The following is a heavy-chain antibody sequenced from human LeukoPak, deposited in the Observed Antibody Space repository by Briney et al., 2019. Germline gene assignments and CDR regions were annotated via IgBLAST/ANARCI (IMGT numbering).Heavy chain of an antibody. J-gene: IGHJ4*02. CDR2: MNPNSGNT. Sequence: ASVKVSCKASGYTFTSYGISWVRQATGQGLEWMGWMNPNSGNTGYAQKFQGRVTMTRDTPISTAYMELSSLRSEDTAVYYCARGLVRYFDRLLFWGQGTLVTVSS. CDR3: ARGLVRYFDRLLF. V-gene: IGHV1-8*02. CDR1: GYTFTSYG. D-gene: IGHD3-9*01.